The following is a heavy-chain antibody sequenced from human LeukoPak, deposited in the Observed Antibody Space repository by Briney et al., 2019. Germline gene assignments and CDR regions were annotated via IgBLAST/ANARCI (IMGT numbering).Heavy chain of an antibody. J-gene: IGHJ5*02. D-gene: IGHD6-19*01. Sequence: GGSLRLSCVASGFTFTSDAMNWVRQAPGKGLEWVSSTVSRGTTQYADSVKGRFTVSRDTSKNTLYLQMNSRRADDTAVYYCAKCSTSAYTTGWCNWIDPWGQGTLVTVSS. V-gene: IGHV3-23*01. CDR1: GFTFTSDA. CDR2: TVSRGTT. CDR3: AKCSTSAYTTGWCNWIDP.